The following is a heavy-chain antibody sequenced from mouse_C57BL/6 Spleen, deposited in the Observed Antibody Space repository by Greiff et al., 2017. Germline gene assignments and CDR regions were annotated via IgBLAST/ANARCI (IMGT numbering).Heavy chain of an antibody. J-gene: IGHJ2*01. CDR2: IDPSDSYT. CDR3: ASSRKTYFDY. Sequence: QVQLQQPGAELVKPGASVKLSCKASGYTFTSYWMQWVKQRPGQGLEWIGEIDPSDSYTNYNQKVKGKATLTVDTSSSTAYMQLSSLTSEDSAVYYCASSRKTYFDYWGQGTTLTVSS. CDR1: GYTFTSYW. V-gene: IGHV1-50*01.